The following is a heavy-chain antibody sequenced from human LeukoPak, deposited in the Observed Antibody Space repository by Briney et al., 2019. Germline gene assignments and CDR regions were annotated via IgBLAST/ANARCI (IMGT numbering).Heavy chain of an antibody. CDR3: TTVTSYYYDSSGTTSAVDY. CDR2: IKSKTDGGTT. V-gene: IGHV3-15*01. D-gene: IGHD3-22*01. CDR1: GFTFSNAW. J-gene: IGHJ4*02. Sequence: GGSLRLSCAASGFTFSNAWMSWVRQAPGKGLEWVRRIKSKTDGGTTDYAAPVKGRFTISRDDSKNTLYLQMNSLKTEDTAVYYCTTVTSYYYDSSGTTSAVDYWGQGTLVTVSS.